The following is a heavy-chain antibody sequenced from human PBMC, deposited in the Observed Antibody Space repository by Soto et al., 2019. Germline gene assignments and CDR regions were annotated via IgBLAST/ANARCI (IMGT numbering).Heavy chain of an antibody. Sequence: GEALTISVEGVGWNFANYWNAWVRQRPDKGLEWMGTTYPGDFDMRYSPSFRGQVNISVDKSINTAYLQWDSLKAWDTAKYYCARRSREFWSGPDYWGQGTLVTRSS. CDR2: TYPGDFDM. V-gene: IGHV5-51*01. CDR3: ARRSREFWSGPDY. CDR1: GWNFANYW. D-gene: IGHD3-3*01. J-gene: IGHJ4*02.